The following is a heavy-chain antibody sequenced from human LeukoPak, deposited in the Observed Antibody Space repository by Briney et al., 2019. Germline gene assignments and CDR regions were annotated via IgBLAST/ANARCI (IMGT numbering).Heavy chain of an antibody. CDR1: GFTFSSYA. D-gene: IGHD3-16*01. CDR2: ISGSGAIT. J-gene: IGHJ4*02. V-gene: IGHV3-23*01. CDR3: AVDAGGH. Sequence: PGGSLRLSCAVSGFTFSSYAMSWVRQAPGKGLEWVSRISGSGAITEYADSVKGRFTISRDNSKGTLSLQMSSLRAEDTAVYYCAVDAGGHWGQGALVTVSS.